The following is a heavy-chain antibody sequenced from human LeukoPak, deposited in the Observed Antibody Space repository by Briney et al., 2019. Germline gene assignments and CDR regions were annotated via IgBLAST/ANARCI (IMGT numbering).Heavy chain of an antibody. CDR2: IYYSGST. Sequence: SETLSLTCTVSGGSISSYYWSWIRQPPGKGLEWIGYIYYSGSTNYNPSLKSRVTISVDTSKNQFSLKLSSVTAADTAVYYCARHGVYYDTFGTRGYYDYYYMDVWGKGTTVTVSS. CDR3: ARHGVYYDTFGTRGYYDYYYMDV. J-gene: IGHJ6*03. V-gene: IGHV4-59*08. CDR1: GGSISSYY. D-gene: IGHD3-22*01.